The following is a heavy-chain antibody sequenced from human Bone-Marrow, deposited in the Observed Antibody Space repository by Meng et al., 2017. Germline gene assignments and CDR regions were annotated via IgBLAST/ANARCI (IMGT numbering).Heavy chain of an antibody. CDR3: VPRTTYFDS. CDR1: GFTFSNVG. D-gene: IGHD4-11*01. J-gene: IGHJ4*02. CDR2: ISSTGGAT. V-gene: IGHV3-23*01. Sequence: EVRLLESGGGLVQPGGSVRLSCAASGFTFSNVGMTWVRQAPGKGLEWVSTISSTGGATYYTDSVKGRLIISRDNSKNTLYLQMNSLRAEDTAVYYCVPRTTYFDSWGLGTLVTVSS.